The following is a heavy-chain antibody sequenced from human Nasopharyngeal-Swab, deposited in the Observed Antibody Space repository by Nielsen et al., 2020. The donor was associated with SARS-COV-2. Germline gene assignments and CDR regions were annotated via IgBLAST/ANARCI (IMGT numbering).Heavy chain of an antibody. D-gene: IGHD2-15*01. J-gene: IGHJ6*03. CDR2: IIPIFGTA. V-gene: IGHV1-69*13. CDR3: ASSPPPCSGGSCYSYYYYMDV. CDR1: GGTFSSYA. Sequence: SVKVSCNASGGTFSSYAISWVRQAPGQGLEWMGGIIPIFGTANYAQKFQGRVTITADESTSTAYMELSSLRSEDTAVYYCASSPPPCSGGSCYSYYYYMDVWGKGTTVTVSS.